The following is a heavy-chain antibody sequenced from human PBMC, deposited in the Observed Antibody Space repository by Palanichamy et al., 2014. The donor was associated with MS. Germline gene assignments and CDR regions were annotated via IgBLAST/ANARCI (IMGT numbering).Heavy chain of an antibody. J-gene: IGHJ5*02. CDR1: DHTFSIYG. CDR2: ISSNNGKT. V-gene: IGHV1-18*04. D-gene: IGHD3-10*01. CDR3: ARSDLSSAHYA. Sequence: QVQLVQSGTEMKKPGASVRVSCTAPDHTFSIYGFSWVRQAPGQGLEWMGWISSNNGKTNFAQRFQGRVTLTTDTSTSTAHMELRSLTSDGTAVYYCARSDLSSAHYAWGQGTLVTVSS.